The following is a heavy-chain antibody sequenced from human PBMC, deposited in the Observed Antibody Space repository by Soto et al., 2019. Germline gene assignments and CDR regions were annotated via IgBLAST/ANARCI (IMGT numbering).Heavy chain of an antibody. D-gene: IGHD3-3*01. V-gene: IGHV1-18*01. CDR2: ISAYNGNT. CDR3: ARGSPHYDFWSGYRYYFDY. J-gene: IGHJ4*02. Sequence: ASVKVSCKASGYTFTSYGISWVRQAPGQGLEWMGWISAYNGNTNYAQKLQGRVTMTTDTSTSTAYMELRSLRSDDTAVYYCARGSPHYDFWSGYRYYFDYWGQGTLVTVSS. CDR1: GYTFTSYG.